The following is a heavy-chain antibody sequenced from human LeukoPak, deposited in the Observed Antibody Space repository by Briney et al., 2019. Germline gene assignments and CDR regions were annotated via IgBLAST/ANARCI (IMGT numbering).Heavy chain of an antibody. Sequence: SETLSLTCAVSGGSISSGGYSWSWIRQPPGTGLEWIGYIYHSGSTYYNPSLKSRVTISVDRSKNQFSLKLSSVTAADTAVYYCARGGRLPFDYWGQGTLVTVSS. CDR1: GGSISSGGYS. CDR3: ARGGRLPFDY. V-gene: IGHV4-30-2*01. CDR2: IYHSGST. J-gene: IGHJ4*02. D-gene: IGHD3-10*01.